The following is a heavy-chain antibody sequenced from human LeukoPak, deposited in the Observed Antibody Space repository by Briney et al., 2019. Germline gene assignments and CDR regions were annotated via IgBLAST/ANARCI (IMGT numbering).Heavy chain of an antibody. J-gene: IGHJ5*02. CDR2: INPNSGGT. V-gene: IGHV1-2*02. D-gene: IGHD2-8*01. Sequence: ASVKVSCKASGYTFTGYYMHWVRQAPGQGLEWMGWINPNSGGTNYAQKFQGRVTMTRDTSISTAYMELSRLRSDDTAVYYCARVSEWAMGFDPWGQGTLVTVSS. CDR3: ARVSEWAMGFDP. CDR1: GYTFTGYY.